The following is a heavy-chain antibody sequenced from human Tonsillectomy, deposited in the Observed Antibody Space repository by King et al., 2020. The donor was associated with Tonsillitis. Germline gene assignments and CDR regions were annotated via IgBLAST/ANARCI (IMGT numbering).Heavy chain of an antibody. CDR3: AKDVISTPILGALDY. CDR1: GFTFDDYA. V-gene: IGHV3-9*01. J-gene: IGHJ4*02. D-gene: IGHD2/OR15-2a*01. CDR2: ISWNSGRI. Sequence: VQLVQSGGGLVQPGRSLRVSCAASGFTFDDYAIHWVRQAPGKGLEWVSSISWNSGRIGYAASVKGRFTISRDNAKNSLYLQMNSLRAEDPALYYCAKDVISTPILGALDYWGQGTLVTVSS.